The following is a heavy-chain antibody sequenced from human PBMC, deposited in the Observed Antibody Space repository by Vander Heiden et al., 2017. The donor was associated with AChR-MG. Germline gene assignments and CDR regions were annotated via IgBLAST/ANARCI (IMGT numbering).Heavy chain of an antibody. J-gene: IGHJ4*02. D-gene: IGHD5-12*01. V-gene: IGHV1-2*02. CDR3: ARDEWLRDLGGHFDY. CDR1: GYTFTGYY. CDR2: INPNSGGT. Sequence: QVQLVQSGAEVKKPGASVKVSCQASGYTFTGYYMHWVRQAPGQGLEWMGWINPNSGGTNYAQKFQGRVTMTRDTSISTAYMELSRLRSDDTAVYYCARDEWLRDLGGHFDYWGQGTLVTVSS.